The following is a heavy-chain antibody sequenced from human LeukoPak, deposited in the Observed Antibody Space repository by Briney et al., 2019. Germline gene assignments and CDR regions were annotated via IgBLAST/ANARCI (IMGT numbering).Heavy chain of an antibody. CDR2: MGSSTSYT. J-gene: IGHJ4*02. CDR1: GFTFSDYY. CDR3: ANIDGGREY. D-gene: IGHD1-26*01. Sequence: PGGSLRLSCAASGFTFSDYYMSWIRQAPGKGLELISYMGSSTSYTNYADSVKGRFTISRDNAKKSLYLQMSSLRAEDTAVYYCANIDGGREYWGQGTLVTVSS. V-gene: IGHV3-11*06.